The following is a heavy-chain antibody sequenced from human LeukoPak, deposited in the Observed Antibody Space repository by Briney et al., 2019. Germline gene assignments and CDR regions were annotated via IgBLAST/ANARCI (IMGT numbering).Heavy chain of an antibody. CDR1: EFSFSSSN. V-gene: IGHV3-48*04. J-gene: IGHJ6*03. Sequence: GGSLRLSCAASEFSFSSSNMNWVRQAPGKGLEWISYISGSSSTIFYADSVKGRFIISRDNAKKSMYLQMNSLRADDTAVYYCARNHYYYYMDVWGKGTTVTVSS. CDR2: ISGSSSTI. CDR3: ARNHYYYYMDV.